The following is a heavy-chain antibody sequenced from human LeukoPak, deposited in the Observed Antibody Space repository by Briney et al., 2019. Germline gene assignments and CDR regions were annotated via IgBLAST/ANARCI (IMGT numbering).Heavy chain of an antibody. D-gene: IGHD3-3*01. CDR3: ARDLFSLGDY. CDR1: GFTFSSFW. J-gene: IGHJ4*02. CDR2: ISTDGSYT. V-gene: IGHV3-74*01. Sequence: PGGSLRLSCAASGFTFSSFWMYWVRQAPGKGLVWVSRISTDGSYTDYADSVKGRFTISRDNAKSTLYLQMNSLRAEDTAVYYCARDLFSLGDYWGQGILVTVSS.